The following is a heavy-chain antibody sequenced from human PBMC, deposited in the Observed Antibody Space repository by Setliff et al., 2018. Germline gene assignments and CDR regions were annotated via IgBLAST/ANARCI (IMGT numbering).Heavy chain of an antibody. V-gene: IGHV3-73*01. CDR1: GFTFRNAW. CDR3: ARRGVGMGLDV. CDR2: VRRKTNSYAT. Sequence: GGSLRLSCAVSGFTFRNAWMSWVRQAPGKGLEWVGRVRRKTNSYATASVASVKGRFTISRDDSKNMAYLQMNSLKAEDTAVYYCARRGVGMGLDVWGKGTTVTVSS. J-gene: IGHJ6*04. D-gene: IGHD2-8*01.